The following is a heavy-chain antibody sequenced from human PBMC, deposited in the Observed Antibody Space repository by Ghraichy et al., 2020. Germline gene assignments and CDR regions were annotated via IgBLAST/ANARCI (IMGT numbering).Heavy chain of an antibody. CDR3: ARDGYRRGRRLPNWFDP. V-gene: IGHV4-34*01. CDR2: INHSGST. CDR1: GGSFSGYY. J-gene: IGHJ5*02. D-gene: IGHD5-18*01. Sequence: SETLSLTCAVYGGSFSGYYWSWIRQPPGKGLEWIGEINHSGSTNYNPSLKSRVTISVDTSKNQFSLKLSSVTAADTAVYYCARDGYRRGRRLPNWFDPWGQGTLVTVSS.